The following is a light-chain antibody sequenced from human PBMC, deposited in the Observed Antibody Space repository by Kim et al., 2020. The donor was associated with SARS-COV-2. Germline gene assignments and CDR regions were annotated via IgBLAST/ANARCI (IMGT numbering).Light chain of an antibody. Sequence: ASVGDRVTITCRASQSITSSLNWYQQKPGKAPKLLIYGASSLQSGVPSRFSGSRSGTDFTLTISSLQPEDFATYYCQQTYTIPVTFGGGTKVDIK. CDR1: QSITSS. J-gene: IGKJ4*01. CDR3: QQTYTIPVT. CDR2: GAS. V-gene: IGKV1-39*01.